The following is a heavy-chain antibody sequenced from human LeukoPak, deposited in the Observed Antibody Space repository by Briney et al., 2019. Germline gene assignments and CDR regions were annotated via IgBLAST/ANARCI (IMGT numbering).Heavy chain of an antibody. V-gene: IGHV4-39*01. CDR3: TCSSIDSRGTIDAFDI. CDR1: GCSISCSSYY. J-gene: IGHJ3*02. Sequence: SETLSLTCTVSGCSISCSSYYWGWIRQPPGKGLEWIGRIYYSGSTYYNPSLKSRVTISVDTSKNQFSLKLGSAIANNTPVDTGTCSSIDSRGTIDAFDIWGQGTVVTVSS. D-gene: IGHD1-1*01. CDR2: IYYSGST.